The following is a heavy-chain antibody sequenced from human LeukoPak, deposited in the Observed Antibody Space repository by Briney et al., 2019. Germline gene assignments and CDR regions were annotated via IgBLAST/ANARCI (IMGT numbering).Heavy chain of an antibody. Sequence: PGGSLRLSCAASGFTFSSHWMHWVRQAPGKGLVWVSRIKSDGRATDYADSVKGRFTISRDNAKNTLYLQMNSLTADDTAVYYCARGYTWTQYGEVYWGQGTLVTVSS. D-gene: IGHD1-1*01. V-gene: IGHV3-74*01. CDR3: ARGYTWTQYGEVY. J-gene: IGHJ4*02. CDR2: IKSDGRAT. CDR1: GFTFSSHW.